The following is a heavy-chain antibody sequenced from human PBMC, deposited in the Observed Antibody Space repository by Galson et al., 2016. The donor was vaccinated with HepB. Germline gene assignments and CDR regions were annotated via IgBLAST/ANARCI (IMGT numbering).Heavy chain of an antibody. CDR1: GGSITSGGYY. CDR3: ATSFIMILVAHAFDI. Sequence: TLSLTCTVSGGSITSGGYYWSWIRQHPGKGLEWIGYIYDSGSTYYNPSLKNRISISVDASKNQFSLRLNSVTAADTAVYFCATSFIMILVAHAFDIWGQGTVVTVS. CDR2: IYDSGST. D-gene: IGHD3-22*01. J-gene: IGHJ3*02. V-gene: IGHV4-31*03.